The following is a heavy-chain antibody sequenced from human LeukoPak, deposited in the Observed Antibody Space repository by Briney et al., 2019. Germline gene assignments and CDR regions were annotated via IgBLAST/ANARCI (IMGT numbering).Heavy chain of an antibody. Sequence: SETLSLTCAVSGGSISSGGYSWSWIRQPPGKGLEWIGYIYHSGSTYYNPSLKSRVTISVDRSKNQFSLKLSSVTAADTAVYYCARAPGKHRAAADILVQGTMVSVSS. J-gene: IGHJ3*02. CDR3: ARAPGKHRAAADI. D-gene: IGHD6-13*01. CDR1: GGSISSGGYS. CDR2: IYHSGST. V-gene: IGHV4-30-2*01.